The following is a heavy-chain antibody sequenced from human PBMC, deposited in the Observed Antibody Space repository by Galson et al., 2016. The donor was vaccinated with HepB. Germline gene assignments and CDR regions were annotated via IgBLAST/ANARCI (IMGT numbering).Heavy chain of an antibody. CDR2: ISGGSITI. V-gene: IGHV3-48*02. J-gene: IGHJ4*02. Sequence: SLRLSCAASGFNFNTNSINWVRQAPGKGLEWISYISGGSITIDYADSVKGRFTISRDNAKNSLYLQMNSLRDEDTAVYYCVRGSLRFDYWGQGTLVTVSS. D-gene: IGHD2-21*02. CDR1: GFNFNTNS. CDR3: VRGSLRFDY.